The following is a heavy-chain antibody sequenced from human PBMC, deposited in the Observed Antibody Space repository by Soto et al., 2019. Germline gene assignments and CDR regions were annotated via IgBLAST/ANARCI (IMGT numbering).Heavy chain of an antibody. CDR1: GFTFSNYG. CDR3: VRGGKTAGAFDI. D-gene: IGHD3-16*01. Sequence: QVQLVESGGVVVQPGRSLRLSCAASGFTFSNYGMRWVRQAPGKGLEWVAVIWDDGNQKYYVDSVKGRFTISRDNSENTMFLQMNSLTAEDTAVYYCVRGGKTAGAFDIWGQGTMVTVSS. CDR2: IWDDGNQK. J-gene: IGHJ3*02. V-gene: IGHV3-33*01.